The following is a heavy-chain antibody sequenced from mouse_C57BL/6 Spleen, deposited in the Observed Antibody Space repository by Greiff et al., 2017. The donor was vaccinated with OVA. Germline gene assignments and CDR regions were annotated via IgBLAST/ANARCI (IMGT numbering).Heavy chain of an antibody. CDR1: GFTFSNYW. CDR3: STGTG. CDR2: IRLKSDNYAT. Sequence: DVQLVESGGGLVQPGGSMKLSCVASGFTFSNYWMNWVRQSPEKGLEWVAQIRLKSDNYATHYAESVKGRFTISRDDSKSSVYLQMNNLRAEDTGIYYCSTGTGWGQGTSVTVSS. D-gene: IGHD4-1*01. V-gene: IGHV6-3*01. J-gene: IGHJ4*01.